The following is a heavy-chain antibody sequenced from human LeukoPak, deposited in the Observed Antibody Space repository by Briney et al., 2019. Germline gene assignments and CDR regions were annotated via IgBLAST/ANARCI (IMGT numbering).Heavy chain of an antibody. CDR1: GGSISSYY. CDR2: IYYSGST. Sequence: PSETLSLTCTVSGGSISSYYWSWIRQPPGKGLEWIGYIYYSGSTNYNPSLKSRVTISVDTSKNQFSLKLSSVTAADTAVYYCAGKTGMDVWGKGTTVTVSS. CDR3: AGKTGMDV. J-gene: IGHJ6*03. V-gene: IGHV4-59*01. D-gene: IGHD4-23*01.